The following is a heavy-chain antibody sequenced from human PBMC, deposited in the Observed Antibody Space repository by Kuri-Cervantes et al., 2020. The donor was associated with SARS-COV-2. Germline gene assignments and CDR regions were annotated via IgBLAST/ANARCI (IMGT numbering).Heavy chain of an antibody. D-gene: IGHD3-3*01. V-gene: IGHV4-59*12. Sequence: GSLRLSCTVSGGSISSYYWSWIRQPPGKGLEWIGCIYHSGSTYYNPSLKSRVTISVDRSKNQFSLKLSSVTAADTAVYYCARGRNYDFWSGYFHFDYWGQGTLVTVSS. CDR2: IYHSGST. CDR3: ARGRNYDFWSGYFHFDY. CDR1: GGSISSYY. J-gene: IGHJ4*02.